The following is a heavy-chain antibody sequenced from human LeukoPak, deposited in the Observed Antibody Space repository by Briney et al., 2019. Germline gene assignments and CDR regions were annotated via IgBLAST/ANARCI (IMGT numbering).Heavy chain of an antibody. D-gene: IGHD4-23*01. CDR3: ARGGSTTVVTPFDY. CDR2: ISSSSSYI. Sequence: GGSLRLSCAASGFTFSSYSMNWVRQAPGKGLEWVSSISSSSSYIYYADSVKGRFTISRDNAKNSLYLQMNSLRAEDTAVYYCARGGSTTVVTPFDYWGQGTLVTVSS. J-gene: IGHJ4*02. V-gene: IGHV3-21*01. CDR1: GFTFSSYS.